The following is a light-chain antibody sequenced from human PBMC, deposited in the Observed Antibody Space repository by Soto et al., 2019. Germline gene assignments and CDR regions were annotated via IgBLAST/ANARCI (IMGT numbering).Light chain of an antibody. Sequence: DIQMTQSPSTLSASVGDSVTITCRASQSITIWLAWYQQKPGKAPKLLIYAASSLQSGVPSRFSGSGSGTEFTLTISSLQSEDFAVYYCQQYNNWPLTFGGGTKVDIK. V-gene: IGKV1-5*01. CDR2: AAS. CDR3: QQYNNWPLT. J-gene: IGKJ4*01. CDR1: QSITIW.